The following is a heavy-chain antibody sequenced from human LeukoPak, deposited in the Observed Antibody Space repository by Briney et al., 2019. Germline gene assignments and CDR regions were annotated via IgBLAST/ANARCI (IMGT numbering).Heavy chain of an antibody. CDR3: ARAQYIVATNLQGAFDI. J-gene: IGHJ3*02. D-gene: IGHD5-12*01. V-gene: IGHV1-2*04. CDR2: INPNSGGT. CDR1: GYTFTGYC. Sequence: ASVKVSCKASGYTFTGYCMHWVRQAPGQGLEWMGWINPNSGGTNYAQKFQGWVTMTRDTSISTAYMELSRLRSDDTAVYYCARAQYIVATNLQGAFDIWGQGTMVTVSS.